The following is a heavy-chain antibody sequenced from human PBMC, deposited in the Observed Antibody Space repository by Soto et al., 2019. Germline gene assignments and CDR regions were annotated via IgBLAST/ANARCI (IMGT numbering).Heavy chain of an antibody. J-gene: IGHJ4*02. Sequence: PSETLSLTCTVSGGSISSSSYYWVWIRQPPGKGLEWIGSIYYSGSTYYNPSLRSRVTISVDTSKNQFSLKLSSVTAADTAVYYCASLRGVAVAGFDYWGQGTLVTV. CDR3: ASLRGVAVAGFDY. CDR2: IYYSGST. CDR1: GGSISSSSYY. D-gene: IGHD6-19*01. V-gene: IGHV4-39*01.